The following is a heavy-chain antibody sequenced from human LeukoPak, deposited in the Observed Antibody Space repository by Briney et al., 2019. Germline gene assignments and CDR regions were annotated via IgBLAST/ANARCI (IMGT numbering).Heavy chain of an antibody. CDR1: GFTFSSYA. CDR3: AKFYDILTSYFDY. V-gene: IGHV3-23*01. D-gene: IGHD3-9*01. CDR2: LSGGGGST. Sequence: GGSLRLSCAASGFTFSSYAMSWVRQSPGKGLEWVSGLSGGGGSTYYAYYTDSVKGRFTISRDDSKNTLYLEMNSLRAEDTAVYYCAKFYDILTSYFDYWGQGTLVTVSS. J-gene: IGHJ4*02.